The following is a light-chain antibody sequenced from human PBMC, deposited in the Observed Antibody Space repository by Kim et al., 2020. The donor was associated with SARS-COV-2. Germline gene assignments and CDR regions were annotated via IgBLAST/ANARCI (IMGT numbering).Light chain of an antibody. CDR1: QSLGRTD. V-gene: IGKV3-20*01. J-gene: IGKJ5*01. Sequence: EIVLTQSPGTLSLSPGEGATLSCRASQSLGRTDLAWYQQKPGQAPRLLIFAASRRAAGIPDRISGSGSGTDFTLTISRLEPEDFAVYYCQQYGNSPVTFGQGTRLEIK. CDR2: AAS. CDR3: QQYGNSPVT.